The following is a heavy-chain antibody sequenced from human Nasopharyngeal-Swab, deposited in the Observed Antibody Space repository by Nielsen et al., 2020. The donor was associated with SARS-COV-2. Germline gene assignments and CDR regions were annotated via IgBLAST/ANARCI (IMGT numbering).Heavy chain of an antibody. Sequence: SETLSLTCTVSGGSISSGGYYWSWIRQHPGKGLEWIGYIYYSGSTYYNPSLKSRVTISVDTSKNQFSLKLSSVTAADTAVYYCARGTNYDFWSGYYHPYGMDVWGQGTMVTVSS. D-gene: IGHD3-3*01. V-gene: IGHV4-31*03. J-gene: IGHJ6*02. CDR2: IYYSGST. CDR1: GGSISSGGYY. CDR3: ARGTNYDFWSGYYHPYGMDV.